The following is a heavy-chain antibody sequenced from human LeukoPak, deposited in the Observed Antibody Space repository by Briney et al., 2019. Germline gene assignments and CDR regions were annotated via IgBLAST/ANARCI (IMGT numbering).Heavy chain of an antibody. CDR1: GGTFSGYY. Sequence: ETLSLTCAVYGGTFSGYYWSWIRQPPGKGLEWVSLIYVDGRTYYADSVKGRFTISRDNSKNTLYLQVNSLRAEDTAVYYCARRGDGGRSFDYWGQGTLVTVSS. V-gene: IGHV3-53*01. CDR3: ARRGDGGRSFDY. J-gene: IGHJ4*02. CDR2: IYVDGRT. D-gene: IGHD4-23*01.